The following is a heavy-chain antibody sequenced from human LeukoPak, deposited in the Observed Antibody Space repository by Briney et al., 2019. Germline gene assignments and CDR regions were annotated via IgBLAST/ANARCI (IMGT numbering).Heavy chain of an antibody. J-gene: IGHJ4*02. D-gene: IGHD3-22*01. Sequence: SETLSLTCTVSGDSISSYFWCWIRQPPGKGLEWIGCLYYSGRTNYSPSLTSRVTLSADTSKNQFSLKLNSVTAADTAVYYCATDSSGYYYYFDYWGQGTLVTVSS. CDR2: LYYSGRT. V-gene: IGHV4-59*01. CDR1: GDSISSYF. CDR3: ATDSSGYYYYFDY.